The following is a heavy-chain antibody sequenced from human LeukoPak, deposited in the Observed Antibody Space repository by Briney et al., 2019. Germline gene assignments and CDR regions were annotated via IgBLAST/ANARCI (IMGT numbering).Heavy chain of an antibody. V-gene: IGHV4-39*07. J-gene: IGHJ4*02. CDR3: AIRGFNVLLWFGESDY. D-gene: IGHD3-10*01. Sequence: SETLSLTCTVSGGSISSGSYYWSWIRQPPGKGLEWIGEINHSGSTNYNPSLKSRVTISVDTSKNQFSLKLSSVTAADTAVYYCAIRGFNVLLWFGESDYWGQGTLVTVSS. CDR1: GGSISSGSYY. CDR2: INHSGST.